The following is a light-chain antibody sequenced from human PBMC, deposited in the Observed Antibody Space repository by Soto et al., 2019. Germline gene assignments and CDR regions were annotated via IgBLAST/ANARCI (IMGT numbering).Light chain of an antibody. CDR2: DAS. CDR3: QQRSNWPPIT. V-gene: IGKV3-11*01. CDR1: QSVSSY. Sequence: EIVLTQSPATLSLSPGERATLSFGASQSVSSYLAWYQQKPGQAPRLLIYDASNRATGIPARFSGSGSGTDFTLTISSLEPEDFAVYYCQQRSNWPPITFGQGTRLRL. J-gene: IGKJ5*01.